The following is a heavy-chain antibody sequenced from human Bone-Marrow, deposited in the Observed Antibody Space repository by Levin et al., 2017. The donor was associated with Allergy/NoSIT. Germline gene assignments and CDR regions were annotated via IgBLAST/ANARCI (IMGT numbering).Heavy chain of an antibody. D-gene: IGHD3-22*01. CDR2: IDYSGTT. V-gene: IGHV4-59*01. J-gene: IGHJ4*02. Sequence: SETLSLTCTVSGGYISSYYWTWIRQPPGKGLEWIGYIDYSGTTNYNPSLQSRLTTSVDPSNNKFSLTLRSVTAADTAVYYCARGWYDDSRGSYFFDYWGQGTLVTVSS. CDR1: GGYISSYY. CDR3: ARGWYDDSRGSYFFDY.